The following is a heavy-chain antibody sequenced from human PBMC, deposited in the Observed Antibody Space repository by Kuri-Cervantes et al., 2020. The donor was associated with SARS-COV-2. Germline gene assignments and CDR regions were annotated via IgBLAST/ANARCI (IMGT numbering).Heavy chain of an antibody. CDR1: GFTFSSYA. J-gene: IGHJ4*02. CDR2: IWYDGSNK. D-gene: IGHD1-1*01. CDR3: VRDGDHWNFDY. V-gene: IGHV3-33*08. Sequence: GGSLRLSCAASGFTFSSYAMSWVRQAPGKGLEWVAVIWYDGSNKYYADSVKGRFTISRDNSKNMLFLQMNSLRAEDTAVYYCVRDGDHWNFDYWGQGTLVTVSS.